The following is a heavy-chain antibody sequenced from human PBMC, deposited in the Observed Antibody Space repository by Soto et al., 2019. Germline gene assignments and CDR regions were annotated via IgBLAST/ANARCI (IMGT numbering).Heavy chain of an antibody. D-gene: IGHD3-3*01. CDR2: ISSSGSTI. CDR1: GFTFSDHY. V-gene: IGHV3-11*01. J-gene: IGHJ6*02. CDR3: ASERERAYYDFWSGSRRYGMDV. Sequence: SLRLSCAASGFTFSDHYMSWIRQAPGKGLEWVSYISSSGSTIYYADSVKGRFTISRDNAKNSLYLQMNSLRAEDTAVYYCASERERAYYDFWSGSRRYGMDVWGQGTTVTV.